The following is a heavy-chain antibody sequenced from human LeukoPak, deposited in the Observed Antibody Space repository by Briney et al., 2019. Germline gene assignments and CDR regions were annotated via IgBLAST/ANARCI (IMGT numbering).Heavy chain of an antibody. D-gene: IGHD6-13*01. V-gene: IGHV3-30*03. CDR2: ISYDESNK. CDR3: VRVRDSSNWYVFDV. CDR1: EFTFSNFW. J-gene: IGHJ3*01. Sequence: PGGSLRLSCVASEFTFSNFWMSWVRQAPGKGLEWVAVISYDESNKYYADSVKGRFTVSRDNSKNTLSLQMNSLRVEDTAVYYCVRVRDSSNWYVFDVWGQGTMVTVSS.